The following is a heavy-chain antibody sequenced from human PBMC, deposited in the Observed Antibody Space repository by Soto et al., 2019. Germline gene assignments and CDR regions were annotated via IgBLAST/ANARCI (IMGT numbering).Heavy chain of an antibody. CDR3: ARQTDRAQYSSSWYDYYGMDV. D-gene: IGHD6-13*01. Sequence: GESLKISCKGSGYSFTSYWIGWVRQMPGKGLEWMGIIYPGDSDTRYSPSFQGQVTISADKSISTAYLQWSSLKASDTAMYYCARQTDRAQYSSSWYDYYGMDVWGQGTTVTVSS. J-gene: IGHJ6*02. CDR2: IYPGDSDT. CDR1: GYSFTSYW. V-gene: IGHV5-51*01.